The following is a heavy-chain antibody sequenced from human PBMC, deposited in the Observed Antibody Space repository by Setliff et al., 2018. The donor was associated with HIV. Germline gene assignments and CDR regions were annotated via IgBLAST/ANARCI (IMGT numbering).Heavy chain of an antibody. CDR2: ISSSGTYI. CDR1: GFSLSNCN. Sequence: PGGSLRLSCAASGFSLSNCNMNWVRQAPGKGLEWVSYISSSGTYIYYAESVKGRFTISRDSAKNSLYLQMDSLRAEDTAVYYCAREAPYYDYVWGSYPYFDHWGQGTLVTVSS. D-gene: IGHD3-16*02. V-gene: IGHV3-21*01. CDR3: AREAPYYDYVWGSYPYFDH. J-gene: IGHJ4*02.